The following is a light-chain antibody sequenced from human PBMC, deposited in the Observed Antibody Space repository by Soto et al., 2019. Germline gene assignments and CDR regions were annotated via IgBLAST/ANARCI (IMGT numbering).Light chain of an antibody. CDR3: XXXXXXWX. CDR2: KAS. CDR1: QTISSW. J-gene: IGKJ1*01. Sequence: DIQMTQSPSTLSGSVGERVTITCRASQTISSWLAWYQQKPGKAPKLLIYKASTLKSGVPSRFSGSGSGTEFTLTISSLQPDDFAXXXXXXXXXXWXFXQGTKVDIK. V-gene: IGKV1-5*03.